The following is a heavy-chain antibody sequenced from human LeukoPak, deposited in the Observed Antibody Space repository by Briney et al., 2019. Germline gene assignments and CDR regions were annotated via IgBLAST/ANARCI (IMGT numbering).Heavy chain of an antibody. J-gene: IGHJ4*02. CDR2: IYTSGST. D-gene: IGHD6-13*01. Sequence: SETLSLTCIVSGDSISNYYWSWIRQPAGKGLEWIGRIYTSGSTNYNPSLKSRVTMSVDTSKNQFSLKLTSVTAADTAVYYCAREAAAGTFYFDYRGQGTLVTDSS. CDR3: AREAAAGTFYFDY. V-gene: IGHV4-4*07. CDR1: GDSISNYY.